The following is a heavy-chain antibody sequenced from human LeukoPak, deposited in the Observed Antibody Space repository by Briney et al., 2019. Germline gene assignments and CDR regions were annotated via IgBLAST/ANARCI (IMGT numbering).Heavy chain of an antibody. Sequence: SETLSLTCTVSGGSISSYYWSWIRQPAGKGLEWIGRIYTSGSTNYNPSLKSRVTMSVDTSKNQFSLKLSSVTAADTAVYYCARENHDFWSGAPHFDYWGQGILVTVSS. V-gene: IGHV4-4*07. CDR2: IYTSGST. CDR1: GGSISSYY. CDR3: ARENHDFWSGAPHFDY. D-gene: IGHD3-3*01. J-gene: IGHJ4*02.